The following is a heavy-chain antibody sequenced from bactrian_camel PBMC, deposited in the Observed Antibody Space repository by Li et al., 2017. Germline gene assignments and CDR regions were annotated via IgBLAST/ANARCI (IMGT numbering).Heavy chain of an antibody. Sequence: HVQLVESGGGSVQAGASLRLVCTGLSPKTLTWAWFRQAPGKEREVVASIYTYGHSPNYLDSVKGRFTISRDNAKNTVYLQMNALKPEDTAVYYCVRDRTLGLGDFGYWGQGTQVTVS. D-gene: IGHD1*01. CDR2: IYTYGHSP. J-gene: IGHJ6*01. CDR1: LSPKTLT. CDR3: VRDRTLGLGDFGY. V-gene: IGHV3S53*01.